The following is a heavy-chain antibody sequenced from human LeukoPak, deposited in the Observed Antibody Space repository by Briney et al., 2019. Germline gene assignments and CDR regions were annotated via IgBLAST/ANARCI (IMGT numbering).Heavy chain of an antibody. CDR1: GFTFSSYG. D-gene: IGHD6-13*01. CDR2: IRYDGSNK. Sequence: GGSLRLSCAASGFTFSSYGMHWVRQAPGKGLEWVAFIRYDGSNKYYADSVKGRFTISRDNSKNTLYLQMNSLRAEDTAVYYCATNRKQQLVLYYYYYMDVWGKGTTVTVSS. CDR3: ATNRKQQLVLYYYYYMDV. J-gene: IGHJ6*03. V-gene: IGHV3-30*02.